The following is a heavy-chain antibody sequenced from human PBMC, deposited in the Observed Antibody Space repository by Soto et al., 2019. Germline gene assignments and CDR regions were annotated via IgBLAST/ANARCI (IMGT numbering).Heavy chain of an antibody. CDR1: GVTYNTFA. Sequence: QVQLVQSGAEVRKPGSSVTVSCKASGVTYNTFAVSWVRQAPGQGLEWMGGIIPVLGPAFYAQKFKGRVTITADKSTSTAYLELTSLRSEDTAVYYCVRAAKRYFDYWGQGTLVTVSS. J-gene: IGHJ4*02. V-gene: IGHV1-69*06. CDR2: IIPVLGPA. CDR3: VRAAKRYFDY.